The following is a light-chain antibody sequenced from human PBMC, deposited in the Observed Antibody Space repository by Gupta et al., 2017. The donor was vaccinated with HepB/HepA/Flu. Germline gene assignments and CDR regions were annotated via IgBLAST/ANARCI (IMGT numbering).Light chain of an antibody. V-gene: IGLV1-40*01. CDR1: SSNIGAGYD. J-gene: IGLJ2*01. CDR3: QSYDSSSKVV. Sequence: QSVLTQPPSVSGAPGQRVTIPCTGSSSNIGAGYDVHWYQQLPGTAPKLLIYGNSNRPSGVPDRFSSSKSGTAASLAITGLQAEDEADYYCQSYDSSSKVVFGGGTKLTVL. CDR2: GNS.